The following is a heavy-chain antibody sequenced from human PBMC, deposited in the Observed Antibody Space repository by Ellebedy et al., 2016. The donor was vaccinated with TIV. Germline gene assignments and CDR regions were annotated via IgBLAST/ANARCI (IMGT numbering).Heavy chain of an antibody. CDR2: IYNSVIT. V-gene: IGHV4-4*08. D-gene: IGHD1-26*01. Sequence: MPSETLSLTCTVSGGSISSNYWDWIRQPPGKGLEWIGYIYNSVITNYNPSLKSQVTMSLDTSKRQLSLKLRSVTAADTAVYYCARRYSGSSYHYFDYWGQGTLVIVSS. J-gene: IGHJ4*02. CDR3: ARRYSGSSYHYFDY. CDR1: GGSISSNY.